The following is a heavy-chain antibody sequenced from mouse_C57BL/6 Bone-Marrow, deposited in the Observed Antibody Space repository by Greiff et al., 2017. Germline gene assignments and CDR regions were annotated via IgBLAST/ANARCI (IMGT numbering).Heavy chain of an antibody. V-gene: IGHV5-9-1*02. CDR2: ISSGGDYI. Sequence: EVKLVESGEGLVKPGGSLKLSCAASGFTFSSYAMSWVRQTPEKRLEWVAYISSGGDYIYYADTVKGRFTISRDNARNTLYLQMSSLKSEDTAMYYCTRAVTSYYFDYWGQGTTLTVSS. CDR3: TRAVTSYYFDY. J-gene: IGHJ2*01. CDR1: GFTFSSYA. D-gene: IGHD2-3*01.